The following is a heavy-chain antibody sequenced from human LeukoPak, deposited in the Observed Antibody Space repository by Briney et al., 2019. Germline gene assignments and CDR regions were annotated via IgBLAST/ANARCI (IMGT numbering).Heavy chain of an antibody. CDR2: FDPEDGET. CDR1: GYTLTELS. D-gene: IGHD3-3*01. CDR3: ATDKGRTRYFDY. J-gene: IGHJ4*02. Sequence: ASVKVSCKVSGYTLTELSMHWVRQAPGKGLEWMGGFDPEDGETIYAQKFQGRVTMTEDTSTDTAYMELSSLRSEDTAVYYCATDKGRTRYFDYWGQGTLVTVSS. V-gene: IGHV1-24*01.